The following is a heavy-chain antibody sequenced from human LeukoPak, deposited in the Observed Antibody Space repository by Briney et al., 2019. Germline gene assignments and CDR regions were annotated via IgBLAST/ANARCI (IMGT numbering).Heavy chain of an antibody. CDR1: EFTVSSNY. D-gene: IGHD4-23*01. V-gene: IGHV3-53*01. J-gene: IGHJ4*02. CDR3: ATFSYGGNAGGSVGY. CDR2: IYSGGST. Sequence: GGSLRLSCAASEFTVSSNYMSWVRQAPGKGLEWVSAIYSGGSTYYADSVKGRFTISRDNSMNTLYLQMNSLRPEDTAMYYCATFSYGGNAGGSVGYWGQGTLVTVSS.